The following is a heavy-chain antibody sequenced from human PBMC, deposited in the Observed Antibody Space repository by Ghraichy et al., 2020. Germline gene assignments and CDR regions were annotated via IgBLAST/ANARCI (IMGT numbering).Heavy chain of an antibody. Sequence: GESLNISCAVSRFTFTNHAMNWVRHAPGKGLEWVSTISGSGDTSYYTDSVKGRFTISRDNSKNTLYLQMNTLTAEDTAIYYCAKSDCGDSGCYLMDYWGQRTLVTVSS. CDR3: AKSDCGDSGCYLMDY. CDR2: ISGSGDTS. V-gene: IGHV3-23*01. D-gene: IGHD6-19*01. J-gene: IGHJ4*02. CDR1: RFTFTNHA.